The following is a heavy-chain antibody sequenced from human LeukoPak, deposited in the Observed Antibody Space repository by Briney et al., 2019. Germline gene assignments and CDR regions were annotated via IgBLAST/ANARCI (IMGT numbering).Heavy chain of an antibody. CDR3: ARAPSEIGGYYPEYFRH. CDR2: IKSDGST. D-gene: IGHD3-3*01. Sequence: GGSLRLSCAGSGFTFSSFWMSWVRQAPGKGLVWVSRIKSDGSTNYADSVKGRFTISRDNAKNTLSPQMNSLRPEDTGVYYCARAPSEIGGYYPEYFRHWGQGTLVTVSS. CDR1: GFTFSSFW. J-gene: IGHJ1*01. V-gene: IGHV3-74*01.